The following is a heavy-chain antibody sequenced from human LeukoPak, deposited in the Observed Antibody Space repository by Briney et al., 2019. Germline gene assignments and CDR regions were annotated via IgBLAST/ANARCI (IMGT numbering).Heavy chain of an antibody. V-gene: IGHV4-30-4*01. D-gene: IGHD5-18*01. Sequence: SETLSLTCTVSGGSISSGDYYRSWIRQPPGKGLEWIGYIYYSGSTYYNPSLKSRVTISVDTSKNQFSLELSSVTAADTAVYYCARTDAMVVVFDYWGQGTLVTVSS. CDR1: GGSISSGDYY. J-gene: IGHJ4*02. CDR3: ARTDAMVVVFDY. CDR2: IYYSGST.